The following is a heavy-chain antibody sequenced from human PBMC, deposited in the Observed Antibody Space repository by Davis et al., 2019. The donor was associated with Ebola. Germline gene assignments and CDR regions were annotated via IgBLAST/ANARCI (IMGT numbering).Heavy chain of an antibody. V-gene: IGHV1-2*02. CDR1: GYTFTGYY. D-gene: IGHD2-8*01. J-gene: IGHJ2*01. CDR2: INPNSGGT. Sequence: ASVKASCKASGYTFTGYYMHWVRQAPGQGLEWMGWINPNSGGTNYAQKFQGRVTMTRDTSISTAYMELSRLRSDDTAVYYCARDRYCTNGVCRYFDLWGRGTLVTVSS. CDR3: ARDRYCTNGVCRYFDL.